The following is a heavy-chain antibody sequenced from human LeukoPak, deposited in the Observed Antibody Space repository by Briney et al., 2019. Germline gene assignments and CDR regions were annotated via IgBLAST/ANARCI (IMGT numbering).Heavy chain of an antibody. CDR1: GFTFSSYG. CDR3: ARGAFCSGGACPDPFDS. D-gene: IGHD2-15*01. V-gene: IGHV3-33*01. CDR2: IWYDGSNK. Sequence: GGSLRLSCAASGFTFSSYGMHWVRQAPGKGLEWVAVIWYDGSNKYYADSVKGRFTISRDNSKNTLYLQMNSLKTEDSAVYYCARGAFCSGGACPDPFDSWGQGTLVTVSS. J-gene: IGHJ4*02.